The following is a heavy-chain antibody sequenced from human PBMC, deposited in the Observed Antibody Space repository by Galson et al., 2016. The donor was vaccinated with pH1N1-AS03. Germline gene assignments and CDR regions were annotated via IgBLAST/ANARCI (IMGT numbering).Heavy chain of an antibody. V-gene: IGHV3-48*01. CDR1: GFTFNMYI. CDR3: VRNRGSRGFHADWYFDV. Sequence: CAASGFTFNMYIMDWVRRAPGKGLEWISSISRESDAKYYADSVKGRFTISRDNVETALYLQMDSLRGEDTAVYYCVRNRGSRGFHADWYFDVWGPGTVVSVTS. J-gene: IGHJ2*01. CDR2: ISRESDAK. D-gene: IGHD2-15*01.